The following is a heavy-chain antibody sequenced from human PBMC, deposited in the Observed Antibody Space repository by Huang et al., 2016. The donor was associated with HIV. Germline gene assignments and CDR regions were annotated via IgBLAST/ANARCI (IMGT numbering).Heavy chain of an antibody. D-gene: IGHD1-26*01. Sequence: QVQLVQSGAEVKKPGASVKVSCKASGYTFTSYGISWVRQAPGQGLEWMGWISAYKGNTNDAQKLQGRVSMTADTSTSKAYMELRSLGSDDTAVYYCARPVGAAPSVYYYYMDVWGKGTTVTVSS. J-gene: IGHJ6*03. CDR1: GYTFTSYG. V-gene: IGHV1-18*04. CDR3: ARPVGAAPSVYYYYMDV. CDR2: ISAYKGNT.